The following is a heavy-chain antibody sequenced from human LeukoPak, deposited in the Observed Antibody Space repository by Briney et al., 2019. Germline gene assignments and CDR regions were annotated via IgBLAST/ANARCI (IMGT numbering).Heavy chain of an antibody. Sequence: PGGSLRLSCAASGFTFDDYGMSWVRQAPGKGLEWVSGINWNGGSTGYADSVKGRFTISRDNAKNSLYLQMNSLRAEDTALYYCAREAYYYGSGSYYTHYYYYMDVWGKGTTVTVSS. D-gene: IGHD3-10*01. J-gene: IGHJ6*03. CDR1: GFTFDDYG. CDR2: INWNGGST. V-gene: IGHV3-20*04. CDR3: AREAYYYGSGSYYTHYYYYMDV.